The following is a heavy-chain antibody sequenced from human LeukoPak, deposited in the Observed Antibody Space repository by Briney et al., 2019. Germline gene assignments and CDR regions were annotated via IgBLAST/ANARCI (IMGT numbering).Heavy chain of an antibody. D-gene: IGHD5-18*01. CDR2: IIPIFGTA. CDR3: ATDIDPSRDTAMVYYYYGMDV. V-gene: IGHV1-69*13. J-gene: IGHJ6*02. CDR1: GGTFSSYA. Sequence: GASVKVSCKASGGTFSSYAISWVRQAPGQGLEWMGGIIPIFGTANYAQKFQGRVTITADESTSTAYMELSSLRSEDTAVYYCATDIDPSRDTAMVYYYYGMDVWGQGTTVTVSS.